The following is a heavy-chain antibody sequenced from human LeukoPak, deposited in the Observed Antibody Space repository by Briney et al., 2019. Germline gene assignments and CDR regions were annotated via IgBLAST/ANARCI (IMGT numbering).Heavy chain of an antibody. CDR3: ARGDDILTGYYLVC. V-gene: IGHV3-23*01. CDR2: ISGSGVST. D-gene: IGHD3-9*01. Sequence: PGGSLRLSCAASGFTFSYYGMSWVRQAPGKGLEWVSAISGSGVSTYYADSVKGRFAISRDNSKNTLYLQMNSLRAEDTAVYYCARGDDILTGYYLVCWGQGTLVTVSS. J-gene: IGHJ4*02. CDR1: GFTFSYYG.